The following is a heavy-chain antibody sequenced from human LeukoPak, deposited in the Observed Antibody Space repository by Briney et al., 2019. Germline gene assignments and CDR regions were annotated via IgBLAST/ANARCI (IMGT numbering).Heavy chain of an antibody. CDR1: GFSFNRFA. CDR3: TKDHISCVGAGCLLHED. D-gene: IGHD3-9*01. V-gene: IGHV3-23*01. Sequence: GGSLRLSCVASGFSFNRFAMSWVRHAPGKGLEWVSSVSGRGATTRHAESVKGRFTISKDNSKSTMFLQLNSLRAEDTAIYYCTKDHISCVGAGCLLHEDWGQGTLVTVSS. J-gene: IGHJ4*02. CDR2: VSGRGATT.